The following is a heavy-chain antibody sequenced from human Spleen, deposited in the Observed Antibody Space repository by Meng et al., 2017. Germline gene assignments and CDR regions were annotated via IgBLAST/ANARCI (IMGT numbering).Heavy chain of an antibody. V-gene: IGHV3-53*01. CDR3: AKGVVPAVDYFDY. CDR1: GVTVSSNF. J-gene: IGHJ4*02. Sequence: EVQLVESGGGLIQPGGSLRLSCAASGVTVSSNFMNWVRRAPGKGLEWVSIMYASGLTYYTDSVKGRFTISRDNSKNTVYLQMNSLRAEDTAIYYCAKGVVPAVDYFDYWGQGTLVTVSS. D-gene: IGHD2-2*01. CDR2: MYASGLT.